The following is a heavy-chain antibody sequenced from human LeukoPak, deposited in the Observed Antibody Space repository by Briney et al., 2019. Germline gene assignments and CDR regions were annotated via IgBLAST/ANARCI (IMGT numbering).Heavy chain of an antibody. CDR1: GFTFSSYA. D-gene: IGHD2-2*01. CDR3: VKGEGYCSSTSCYGDY. J-gene: IGHJ4*02. V-gene: IGHV3-64D*06. CDR2: ISSNGGST. Sequence: GGSLRLSCSASGFTFSSYAMQWVRQAPGKGLEYVSAISSNGGSTYYADSVKGRFTISRDNSKNTLYLQMSSLRAEDTAVYYCVKGEGYCSSTSCYGDYWGQGTLVTVSS.